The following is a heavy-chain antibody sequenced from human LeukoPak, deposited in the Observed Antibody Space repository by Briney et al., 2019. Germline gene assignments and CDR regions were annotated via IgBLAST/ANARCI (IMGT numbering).Heavy chain of an antibody. CDR2: ISSSGSTI. CDR1: GFTFSSYE. CDR3: ARETHCSSTSCYASWFDP. V-gene: IGHV3-48*03. J-gene: IGHJ5*02. D-gene: IGHD2-2*01. Sequence: GGSLRLSCAASGFTFSSYEMNWVRQAPGKGLEWVSYISSSGSTIYYADSVKGRFTISRDNAKNSLYLQMNSLRAEDTAVYYCARETHCSSTSCYASWFDPWGQGTLVTVSS.